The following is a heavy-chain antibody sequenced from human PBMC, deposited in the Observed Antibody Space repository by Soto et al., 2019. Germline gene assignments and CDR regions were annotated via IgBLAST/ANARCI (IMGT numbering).Heavy chain of an antibody. CDR2: IKSKTDGGTT. V-gene: IGHV3-15*07. CDR1: GFTFSNAW. D-gene: IGHD3-3*01. J-gene: IGHJ4*02. CDR3: TTKHYDFWSGFPDY. Sequence: SCAASGFTFSNAWMNWVRQAPGKGLEWVGRIKSKTDGGTTDYAAPVKGRFTISRDDSKNTLYLQMNSLKTEDTAVYYCTTKHYDFWSGFPDYWGQGTLVTVSS.